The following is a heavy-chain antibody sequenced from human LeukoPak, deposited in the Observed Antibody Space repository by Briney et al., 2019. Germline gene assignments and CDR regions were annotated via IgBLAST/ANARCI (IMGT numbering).Heavy chain of an antibody. J-gene: IGHJ4*02. D-gene: IGHD3-10*01. Sequence: SETLSLTCTVSGGSISSYYWSWIRQPPGKGLEWIGYIYYSGSTNYNPSLKSRVTISVDTSKNQFSLKLSSVTAADTAVYYCASLYGSGRTPIYYFDYWGQGTLSPSPQ. CDR3: ASLYGSGRTPIYYFDY. V-gene: IGHV4-59*01. CDR2: IYYSGST. CDR1: GGSISSYY.